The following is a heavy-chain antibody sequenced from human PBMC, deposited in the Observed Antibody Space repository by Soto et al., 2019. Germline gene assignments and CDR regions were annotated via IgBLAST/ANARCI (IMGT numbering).Heavy chain of an antibody. Sequence: TLLCAASRFPFNIFAMSWARRDPGKGLEWVAAMNGGGGRTYYVDSVKGRFTISRDSAKNTLYLQMNSLRAEDTAIYYCGKDEGFLLGTVGWGQGTKVPVSS. D-gene: IGHD1-1*01. V-gene: IGHV3-23*01. J-gene: IGHJ6*02. CDR2: MNGGGGRT. CDR1: RFPFNIFA. CDR3: GKDEGFLLGTVG.